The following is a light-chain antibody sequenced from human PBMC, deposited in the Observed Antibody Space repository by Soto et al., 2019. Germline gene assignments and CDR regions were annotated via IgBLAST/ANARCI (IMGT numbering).Light chain of an antibody. CDR1: QSVKNF. CDR3: QQYGSVTHT. CDR2: AAS. J-gene: IGKJ4*01. V-gene: IGKV3-20*01. Sequence: EIVMTQSPVTLFVSPGERATLSSRASQSVKNFLAWYQQKPGQAPRVLIYAASSREAGIPDRFSGSGSGTEFTLTISRLEPEDFAVYYCQQYGSVTHTFGGGTQVDI.